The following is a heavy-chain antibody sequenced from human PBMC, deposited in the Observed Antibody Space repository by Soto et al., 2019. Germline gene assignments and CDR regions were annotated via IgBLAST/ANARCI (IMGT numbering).Heavy chain of an antibody. CDR1: GFTFSSYA. Sequence: GGSLRLSCAASGFTFSSYAMHWVRQAPGKGLEWVAVISYDGSNKYYADSVKGRFTISRDNSKNTLYLQMNSPRAEDTAVYYCARLYYDSSGYPRDIDYWGQGTLVTVSS. CDR2: ISYDGSNK. J-gene: IGHJ4*02. D-gene: IGHD3-22*01. V-gene: IGHV3-30-3*01. CDR3: ARLYYDSSGYPRDIDY.